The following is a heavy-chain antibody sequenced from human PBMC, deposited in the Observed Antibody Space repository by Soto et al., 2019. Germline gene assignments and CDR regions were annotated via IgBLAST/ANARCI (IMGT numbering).Heavy chain of an antibody. CDR2: ISSSSSYI. D-gene: IGHD2-15*01. J-gene: IGHJ6*02. V-gene: IGHV3-21*01. CDR3: ASPGGSYYYYYGMDV. Sequence: GGSLRLSCAASGFTFSSYSMNWVRQAPGEGLEWVSSISSSSSYIYYADSVKGRFTISRDNAKNSLYLQMNSLRAEDTAVYYCASPGGSYYYYYGMDVWGQGTTVTVSS. CDR1: GFTFSSYS.